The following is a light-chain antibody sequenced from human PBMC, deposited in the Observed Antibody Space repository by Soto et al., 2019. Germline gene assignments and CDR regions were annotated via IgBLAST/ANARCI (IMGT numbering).Light chain of an antibody. V-gene: IGLV2-8*01. CDR1: SGDVGAYNY. Sequence: QSVLTQSPSASASPGQSVTIPCTGSSGDVGAYNYVSWYQQHPGKAPKLIIYEVNKRPSGVPDRFSGSKSGITASLTVSGLQADDEADYYCGAHAGSNTWVFGGGTKVTVL. CDR3: GAHAGSNTWV. CDR2: EVN. J-gene: IGLJ3*02.